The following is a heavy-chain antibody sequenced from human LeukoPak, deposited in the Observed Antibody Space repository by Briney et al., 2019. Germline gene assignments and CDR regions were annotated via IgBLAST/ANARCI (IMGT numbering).Heavy chain of an antibody. CDR1: GYTLTELS. J-gene: IGHJ4*02. CDR2: FDPEDGET. CDR3: ATGATGFDY. V-gene: IGHV1-24*01. Sequence: ASVKVSCNVSGYTLTELSMHWGRQAPGKGLEWMGGFDPEDGETIYAQKFQGRVTMTEDTSTDTAYIELSSLRSEDTDVYYCATGATGFDYWGQGTLVTVSS.